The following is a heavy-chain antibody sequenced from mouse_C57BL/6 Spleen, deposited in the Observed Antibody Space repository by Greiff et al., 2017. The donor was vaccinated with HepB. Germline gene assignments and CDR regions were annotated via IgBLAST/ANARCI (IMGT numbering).Heavy chain of an antibody. CDR2: ISGGGGNT. Sequence: EVQVVESGGGLVKPGGSLKLSCAASGFTFSSYTMSWVRQTPEKRLEWVATISGGGGNTYYPDSVKGRFTISRDNAKNTLYLQMSSLRSEDTALYYCARQGYGKNWYFDVWGTGTTVTVSS. V-gene: IGHV5-9*01. CDR3: ARQGYGKNWYFDV. CDR1: GFTFSSYT. J-gene: IGHJ1*03. D-gene: IGHD2-1*01.